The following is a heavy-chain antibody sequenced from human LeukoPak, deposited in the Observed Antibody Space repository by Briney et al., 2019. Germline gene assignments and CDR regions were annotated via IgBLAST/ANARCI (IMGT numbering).Heavy chain of an antibody. Sequence: GESLKISGKGSGYSFTSYWIGWVRQMPGKGLEWMGIINPGYSDIRYSPSFQGQVTTSADKSISTAYLQWSSLKASDTAIYYCARHDKGYSGYVTLDYWGQGTLVTVSS. CDR3: ARHDKGYSGYVTLDY. CDR2: INPGYSDI. CDR1: GYSFTSYW. D-gene: IGHD5-12*01. J-gene: IGHJ4*02. V-gene: IGHV5-51*01.